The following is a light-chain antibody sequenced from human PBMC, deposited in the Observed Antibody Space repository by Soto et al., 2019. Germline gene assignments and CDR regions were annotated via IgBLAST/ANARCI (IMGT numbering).Light chain of an antibody. CDR3: QQSYSTPFT. CDR1: HDISSN. J-gene: IGKJ5*01. V-gene: IGKV1-39*01. Sequence: IQVTQSTSSLSAFVGDRVTITCRASHDISSNLAWYQQKPGQTPRLLIYGASTRATGIPDRFSGSGSGTDFTLTISSLQPEDFATYYCQQSYSTPFTFGQGTRLEI. CDR2: GAS.